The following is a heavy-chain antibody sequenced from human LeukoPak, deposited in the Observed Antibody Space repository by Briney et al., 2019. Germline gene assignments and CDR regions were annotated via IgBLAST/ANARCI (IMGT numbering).Heavy chain of an antibody. D-gene: IGHD3-10*01. V-gene: IGHV3-53*01. CDR1: GFTFSSYG. CDR3: ARGQITMVRGVITHYYYYYMDV. Sequence: PGGSLRLSCAASGFTFSSYGMHWVRQAPGKGLEWVSVIYSGGSAYYADSVKGRFTISRDNSKNTLYLQMNSLRAEDTAVYYCARGQITMVRGVITHYYYYYMDVWGKGTTVTISS. CDR2: IYSGGSA. J-gene: IGHJ6*03.